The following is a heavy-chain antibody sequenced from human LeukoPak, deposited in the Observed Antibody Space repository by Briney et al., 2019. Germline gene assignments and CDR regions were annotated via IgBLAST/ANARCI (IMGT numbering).Heavy chain of an antibody. CDR2: INPNSGGT. CDR1: GYTFTGYY. J-gene: IGHJ3*02. Sequence: GASVKVSCKASGYTFTGYYMHWVRQAPGQGREWMGWINPNSGGTNYAQKFQGWDTLTRDTSLSTAYMELSRMRSDDTAVYYCARLEIYASGHHDAFDIWGQGTMVTVSS. V-gene: IGHV1-2*04. D-gene: IGHD3-10*01. CDR3: ARLEIYASGHHDAFDI.